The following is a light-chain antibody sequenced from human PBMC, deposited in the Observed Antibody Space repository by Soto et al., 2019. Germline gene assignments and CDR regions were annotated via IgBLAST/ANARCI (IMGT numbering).Light chain of an antibody. Sequence: DVQLTQSPSFLSASLGDRVTITCRATQGLSNYLAWYQHKPGKAPKLLIYAASTLQSGVPSRFSGSGSGTEFTITISSLQPEDFATYYCQELSTFGPGTKVDIK. V-gene: IGKV1-9*01. CDR3: QELST. CDR1: QGLSNY. CDR2: AAS. J-gene: IGKJ3*01.